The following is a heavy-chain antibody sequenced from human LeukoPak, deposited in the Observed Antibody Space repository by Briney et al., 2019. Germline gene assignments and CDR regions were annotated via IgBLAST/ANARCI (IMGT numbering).Heavy chain of an antibody. J-gene: IGHJ3*02. Sequence: GGSLRLSCAASGFTFSSYAMNWVRQAPGKGLEWVSAISGSGDSTYYADSVKGRFTISRDNSKTTLSLQMNSLRAEDTAVYYCAKDLRSSSGYYSNDAFDIWGQGTMVTVSS. V-gene: IGHV3-23*01. CDR3: AKDLRSSSGYYSNDAFDI. D-gene: IGHD3-22*01. CDR1: GFTFSSYA. CDR2: ISGSGDST.